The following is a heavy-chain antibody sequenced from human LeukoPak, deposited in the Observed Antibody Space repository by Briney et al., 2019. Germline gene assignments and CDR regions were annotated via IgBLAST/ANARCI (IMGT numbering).Heavy chain of an antibody. CDR2: ISSSSSYI. CDR3: AGRRVTIFGEVIRSRRHYFDP. J-gene: IGHJ5*02. Sequence: SGGSLRLSCAASGFTFSSYSMNWVRQAPGKGLEWVSSISSSSSYIYYADSVKGRFSISRDNAKNSLYLQMNSLRAEDTAVYYCAGRRVTIFGEVIRSRRHYFDPWGQGTLVTVSS. D-gene: IGHD3-3*01. V-gene: IGHV3-21*01. CDR1: GFTFSSYS.